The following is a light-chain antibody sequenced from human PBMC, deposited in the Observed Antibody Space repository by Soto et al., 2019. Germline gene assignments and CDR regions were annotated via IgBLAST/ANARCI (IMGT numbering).Light chain of an antibody. CDR1: SGHNSYA. Sequence: QPVLTQSPSASASLGASVKLTCTLSSGHNSYAIAWHQQQPEKGPRYLMKVNSDGSHSKGDGSPDRFSGSSSGAERYLTISSLQSEDEADYYCQTWSTDIRVFGGGTELTVL. J-gene: IGLJ3*02. V-gene: IGLV4-69*01. CDR3: QTWSTDIRV. CDR2: VNSDGSH.